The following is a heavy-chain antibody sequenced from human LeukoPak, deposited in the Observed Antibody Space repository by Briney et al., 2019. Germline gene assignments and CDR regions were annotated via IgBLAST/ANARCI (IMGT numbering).Heavy chain of an antibody. V-gene: IGHV5-51*01. CDR1: GYSFTSYW. Sequence: GESLKISCKGSGYSFTSYWIGWVRQMPGKGLEWMVIIYPGDSDTRYSPSFQGQVTISADKSISTAYLQWSSLKASDTAMYYCARPRRDYYDSSGYQPPDYWGQGTLVTVSS. D-gene: IGHD3-22*01. CDR3: ARPRRDYYDSSGYQPPDY. J-gene: IGHJ4*02. CDR2: IYPGDSDT.